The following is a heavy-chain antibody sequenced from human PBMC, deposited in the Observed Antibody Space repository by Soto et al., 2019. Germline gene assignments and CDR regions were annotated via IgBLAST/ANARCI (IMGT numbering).Heavy chain of an antibody. CDR3: ANVRG. V-gene: IGHV3-23*01. CDR2: SSGTGVNA. D-gene: IGHD3-3*01. CDR1: GFTFSSYA. J-gene: IGHJ4*02. Sequence: EVQLLESGGGLVQPGGSLRLSCAGSGFTFSSYAMNWVRQAPGKGLEWVSASSGTGVNAYYADSVRGRFTVSRDNSKNTVFLQMYSLRAEDTAVYYCANVRGWGQGTLVTVSS.